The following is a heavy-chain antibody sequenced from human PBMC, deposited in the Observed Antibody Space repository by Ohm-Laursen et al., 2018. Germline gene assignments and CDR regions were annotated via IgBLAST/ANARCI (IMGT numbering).Heavy chain of an antibody. CDR1: GYTFTSYD. D-gene: IGHD6-13*01. Sequence: SVKVSCKASGYTFTSYDINWVRQATGQGLEWMGWMNPNSGNTGYAQKFQGRVTVTRNTSVSTAYMELSSLRSEDTAIYYCARGARGSSLTSNWFDPWGQGTLVTVSS. CDR2: MNPNSGNT. CDR3: ARGARGSSLTSNWFDP. J-gene: IGHJ5*02. V-gene: IGHV1-8*01.